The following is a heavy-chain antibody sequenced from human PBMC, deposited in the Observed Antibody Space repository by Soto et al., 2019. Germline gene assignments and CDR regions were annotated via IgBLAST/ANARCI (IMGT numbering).Heavy chain of an antibody. Sequence: ASVKVSCKASGYTFTSHYMHWVRQAPGQGLEWMGMMNPSGGSTTYAQEFQGRVTMTRDTSTSTVYMEVTSLRAEDTAVYYCARAEDCSGGSCYFRFLSGMDVWGQGTTVTVSS. D-gene: IGHD2-15*01. CDR3: ARAEDCSGGSCYFRFLSGMDV. V-gene: IGHV1-46*01. J-gene: IGHJ6*02. CDR2: MNPSGGST. CDR1: GYTFTSHY.